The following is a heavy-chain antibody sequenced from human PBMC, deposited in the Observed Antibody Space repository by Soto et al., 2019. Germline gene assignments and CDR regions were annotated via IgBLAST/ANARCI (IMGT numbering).Heavy chain of an antibody. CDR3: AKDQTGGYYYGMDV. CDR1: GFTFSSYG. V-gene: IGHV3-30*18. J-gene: IGHJ6*02. CDR2: ISYDGSNK. Sequence: VGSLILSCAASGFTFSSYGMHWVRQAPGKGLEWVAVISYDGSNKYYADSVKGRFTISRDNSKNTLYLQMNSLRAEDTAVYYCAKDQTGGYYYGMDVWGQGTTVTVSS. D-gene: IGHD3-16*01.